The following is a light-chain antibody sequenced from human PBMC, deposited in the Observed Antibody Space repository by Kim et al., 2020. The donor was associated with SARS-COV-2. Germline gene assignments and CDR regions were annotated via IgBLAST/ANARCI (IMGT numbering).Light chain of an antibody. V-gene: IGKV1-9*01. Sequence: ASVGDRVTITGRASQGISSYLAWYQQKPGKAPKLLIYATSTLQSGVPSRFSGSGSGTEFTLTISSLQPEDFATYYCHQLNSYPITFGQGTRREIK. CDR1: QGISSY. CDR3: HQLNSYPIT. CDR2: ATS. J-gene: IGKJ5*01.